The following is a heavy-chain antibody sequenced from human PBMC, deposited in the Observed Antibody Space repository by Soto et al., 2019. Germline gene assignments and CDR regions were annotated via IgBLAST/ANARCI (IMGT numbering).Heavy chain of an antibody. V-gene: IGHV4-59*01. CDR3: ARVGVDSGSFDN. CDR1: GGSISSYY. D-gene: IGHD1-26*01. J-gene: IGHJ4*02. CDR2: IYYSGST. Sequence: SETLSLTCTVSGGSISSYYWSWIRQPPGKGLEWIGYIYYSGSTNYNPSLKSRVTISVDTSKNQFSLKLSSVTAADTAVYYCARVGVDSGSFDNWGQGTLVPVSS.